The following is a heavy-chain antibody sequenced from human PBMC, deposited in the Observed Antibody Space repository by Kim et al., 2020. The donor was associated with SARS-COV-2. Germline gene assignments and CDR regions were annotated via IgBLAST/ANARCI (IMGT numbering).Heavy chain of an antibody. J-gene: IGHJ3*01. D-gene: IGHD1-7*01. V-gene: IGHV3-15*01. CDR1: TFTNAW. CDR2: IKTKRDGGTT. Sequence: GGSLRLSCAASTFTNAWMSWVRQAPGKGLQWIGRIKTKRDGGTTDYATPVKGRFTISRDDSKNMLYLQMNSLKSEDTAVYYCTTEWYYTLNVWGQGTVVTVSS. CDR3: TTEWYYTLNV.